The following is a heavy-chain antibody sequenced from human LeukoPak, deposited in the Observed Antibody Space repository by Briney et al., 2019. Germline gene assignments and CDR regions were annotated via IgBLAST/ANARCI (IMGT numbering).Heavy chain of an antibody. CDR3: ARVPGIAAGFFEY. CDR1: GFTFSSYA. J-gene: IGHJ4*02. CDR2: ISYDGSNK. D-gene: IGHD6-13*01. V-gene: IGHV3-30*04. Sequence: GGSLRLSCAASGFTFSSYAMHWVRQAPGKGLEWGSVISYDGSNKYYADSVKGRFTISRDNSKNTLYLQMNSLRAEDTAVYYCARVPGIAAGFFEYLGQGTLVTVSS.